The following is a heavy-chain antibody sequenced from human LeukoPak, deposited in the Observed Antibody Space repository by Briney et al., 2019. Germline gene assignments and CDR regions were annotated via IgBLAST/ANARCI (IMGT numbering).Heavy chain of an antibody. D-gene: IGHD3-9*01. Sequence: GGSLRLSCAASGFTFSSYSMNWVRQAPGKGLEWVSSISSSSSYIYYADSVKGRFTISRDNAKNSLYLQMNSLRAEDTAVYYCARANDILTGFYYYYYYYMDVWGKGTTVTVSS. CDR2: ISSSSSYI. CDR3: ARANDILTGFYYYYYYYMDV. CDR1: GFTFSSYS. V-gene: IGHV3-21*01. J-gene: IGHJ6*03.